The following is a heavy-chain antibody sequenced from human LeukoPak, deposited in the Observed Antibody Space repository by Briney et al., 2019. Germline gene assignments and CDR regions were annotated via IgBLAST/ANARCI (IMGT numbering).Heavy chain of an antibody. CDR2: INHSGST. CDR1: GGSFSGYY. Sequence: PSETLSLTCAVYGGSFSGYYWSWIRQPPGKGLEWIGEINHSGSTNYNPSLKSRVTISVDTSKNQFSLKLSSVTAADTAVYYCAGGDTATDYWGQGTLVTVSS. D-gene: IGHD5-18*01. CDR3: AGGDTATDY. V-gene: IGHV4-34*01. J-gene: IGHJ4*02.